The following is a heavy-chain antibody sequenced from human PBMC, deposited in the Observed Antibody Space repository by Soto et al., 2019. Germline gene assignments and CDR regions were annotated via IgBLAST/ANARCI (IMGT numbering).Heavy chain of an antibody. Sequence: GGSLRLSCSASGFTFSNYAMHWGRQAPGKGPEYVSAISNNGDHTYYADSVEGRFTVARDNSKNTLYLQMSSLRADDTAVYYCVKKWSFNSGYDYWGQGTQVTVSS. CDR2: ISNNGDHT. CDR3: VKKWSFNSGYDY. CDR1: GFTFSNYA. J-gene: IGHJ4*02. V-gene: IGHV3-64D*08. D-gene: IGHD5-12*01.